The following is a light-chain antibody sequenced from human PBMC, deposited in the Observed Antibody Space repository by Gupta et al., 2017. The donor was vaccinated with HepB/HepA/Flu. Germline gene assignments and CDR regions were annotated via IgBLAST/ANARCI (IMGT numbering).Light chain of an antibody. J-gene: IGLJ1*01. CDR3: TSYTTSYTYV. CDR1: SSDIGHYDF. Sequence: QSALTQPASVSGSPGQSISISCTGTSSDIGHYDFVLWYQQHPGKAPKLIVFDVYNRPSGVSSRFSGSKSGNTASLTISGLQAEDEADYYCTSYTTSYTYVFGTGTKVTVL. V-gene: IGLV2-14*03. CDR2: DVY.